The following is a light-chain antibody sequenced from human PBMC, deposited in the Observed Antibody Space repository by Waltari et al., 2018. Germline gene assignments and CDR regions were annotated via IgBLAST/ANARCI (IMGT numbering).Light chain of an antibody. CDR1: NSDVGGYDY. V-gene: IGLV2-14*03. CDR3: NSYTSSSTRV. J-gene: IGLJ2*01. CDR2: DVS. Sequence: QSALTQPASVSGSPGQSITISCTGTNSDVGGYDYVSWYQQHPGKAPTLMIYDVSNRPSGVSNRFSGSKSGNTASLTISGLQAEDEADYYCNSYTSSSTRVFGGGTKLTVL.